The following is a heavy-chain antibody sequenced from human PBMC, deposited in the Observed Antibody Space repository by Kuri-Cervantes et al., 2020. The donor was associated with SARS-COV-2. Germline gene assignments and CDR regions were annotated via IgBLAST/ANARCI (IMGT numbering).Heavy chain of an antibody. CDR3: ARAGDIVVEGPAVPLPHWYFDL. D-gene: IGHD2-2*01. CDR1: RFTFSAFG. CDR2: IRFDGEII. V-gene: IGHV3-30*02. Sequence: GGSLRLSCAASRFTFSAFGMHWVRQAPGKGLEWVAFIRFDGEIIKYADSLKGRFTISRDNAKNSLYLQMNSLRAEDTALYYCARAGDIVVEGPAVPLPHWYFDLWGRGTLVTVSS. J-gene: IGHJ2*01.